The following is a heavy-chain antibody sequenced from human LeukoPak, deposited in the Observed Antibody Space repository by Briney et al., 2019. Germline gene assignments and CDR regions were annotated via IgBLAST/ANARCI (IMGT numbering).Heavy chain of an antibody. D-gene: IGHD6-19*01. CDR2: IYYTGAT. V-gene: IGHV4-59*08. CDR1: GGSISSYY. Sequence: SETLSLTCTVSGGSISSYYWTWIRQPPGKGLEWIGYIYYTGATSYNPSLKSRVTISIDTSKNQFSLKLTSVTAADTAVYYCAKYGGSGWVIDYWGQGTLVTVSS. J-gene: IGHJ4*02. CDR3: AKYGGSGWVIDY.